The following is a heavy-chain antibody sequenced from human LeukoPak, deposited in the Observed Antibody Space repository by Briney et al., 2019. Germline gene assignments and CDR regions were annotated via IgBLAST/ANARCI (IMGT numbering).Heavy chain of an antibody. J-gene: IGHJ5*02. D-gene: IGHD2-15*01. CDR2: ITGSGGST. Sequence: GGSLRLSCAASGFSFSNYAMSWVRQTPGKGLEWVSAITGSGGSTYHADSVKGRFTISRDNSRYTLYLQMNSLRAEDTAVYYCARFIGGFCSGGSCYPHSPWGQGTLVIVSS. V-gene: IGHV3-23*01. CDR3: ARFIGGFCSGGSCYPHSP. CDR1: GFSFSNYA.